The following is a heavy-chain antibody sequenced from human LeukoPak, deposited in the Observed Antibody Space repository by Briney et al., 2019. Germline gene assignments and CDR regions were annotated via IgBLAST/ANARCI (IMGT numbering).Heavy chain of an antibody. Sequence: SETLSLTCTVSGGSISGSSYYWGWIRQPPGKGLEWIGSIYYSGSTYYNPSLKSRVTISVDTSKNQFSLKLSSVTAADTAVYYCASLPDYYDSSGYTHDYWGQGTLVTVSS. J-gene: IGHJ4*02. CDR1: GGSISGSSYY. CDR3: ASLPDYYDSSGYTHDY. V-gene: IGHV4-39*01. D-gene: IGHD3-22*01. CDR2: IYYSGST.